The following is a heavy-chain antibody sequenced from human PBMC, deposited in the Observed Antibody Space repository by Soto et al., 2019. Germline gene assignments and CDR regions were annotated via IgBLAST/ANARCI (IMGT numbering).Heavy chain of an antibody. CDR3: ARSWGLYCSSSRCYSPWFDP. J-gene: IGHJ5*02. CDR1: GFTFNSHE. CDR2: ISSSGGSI. D-gene: IGHD2-2*02. Sequence: EVQLVESGGGLVQPGGSLRLSCAGSGFTFNSHEMTWVRQAPGEGLEWISSISSSGGSIYYADSVKGRFTVSRDNAKNSLYLQMNSLRAEDTAVYYCARSWGLYCSSSRCYSPWFDPWGRGTLVTVSS. V-gene: IGHV3-48*03.